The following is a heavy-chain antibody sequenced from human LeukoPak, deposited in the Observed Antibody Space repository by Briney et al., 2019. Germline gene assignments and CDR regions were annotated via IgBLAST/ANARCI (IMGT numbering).Heavy chain of an antibody. D-gene: IGHD6-6*01. Sequence: LGGALEISCKGSGYNFTSYWIGWGRPVPGKGLEWMGIIYPGDSDTRYSPSCQGQVTISADKSISTAYLQWSSLKASDTAMYYCARGKRSIAPWVIDYWGQGTLVTVSS. CDR1: GYNFTSYW. CDR2: IYPGDSDT. J-gene: IGHJ4*02. V-gene: IGHV5-51*01. CDR3: ARGKRSIAPWVIDY.